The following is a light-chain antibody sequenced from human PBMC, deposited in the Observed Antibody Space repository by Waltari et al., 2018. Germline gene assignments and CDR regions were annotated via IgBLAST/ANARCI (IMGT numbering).Light chain of an antibody. Sequence: EIVLTQSPGTLSLSPGERATLSCRASQGISSRYVAWYQQKPGQAPRLLIYDASSRATGIPGRFSGSGSVTDFTLTISRLEPEDFAVYYCQQYHISPQTFCQGTKVEIK. CDR1: QGISSRY. V-gene: IGKV3-20*01. CDR3: QQYHISPQT. CDR2: DAS. J-gene: IGKJ1*01.